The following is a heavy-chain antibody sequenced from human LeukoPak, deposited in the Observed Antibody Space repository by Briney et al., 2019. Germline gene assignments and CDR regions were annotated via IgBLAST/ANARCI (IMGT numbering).Heavy chain of an antibody. Sequence: PGRSLRLSCAASGFTFTSYAMHWVRQAPGKGLEWVAVIWYDGSNKYYADSVKGRFTISRDNSKNTLYLQMNSLRAEDTAVYYCAREGGSYPYYYYGMDVWGQGTTVTVSS. CDR1: GFTFTSYA. D-gene: IGHD1-26*01. CDR3: AREGGSYPYYYYGMDV. J-gene: IGHJ6*02. V-gene: IGHV3-33*01. CDR2: IWYDGSNK.